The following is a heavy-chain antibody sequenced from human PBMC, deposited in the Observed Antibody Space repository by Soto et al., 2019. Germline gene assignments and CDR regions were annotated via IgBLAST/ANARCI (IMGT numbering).Heavy chain of an antibody. CDR1: GGTFSSYA. D-gene: IGHD5-12*01. J-gene: IGHJ4*02. Sequence: SVKVSCKASGGTFSSYAISWVRQAPGQGLEWMGGIIPIFGTANYAQKFQGRVTITADESTSTAYTELSSLRSEDTAVYYCARDRERWLQLAQFDYWGQGTLVTVSS. V-gene: IGHV1-69*13. CDR2: IIPIFGTA. CDR3: ARDRERWLQLAQFDY.